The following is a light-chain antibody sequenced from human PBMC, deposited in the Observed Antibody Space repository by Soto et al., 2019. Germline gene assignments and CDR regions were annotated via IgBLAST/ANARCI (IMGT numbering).Light chain of an antibody. V-gene: IGKV1-39*01. Sequence: DIQVTQSPSSLSASVGDRVTISCRASQSISTYLNWYQHKPGKAPKLLIHAASSLRSGVPSRFSGSGSGTDFTLTISSLQPEDFATYYCQQSYSTPYTFGQGT. CDR2: AAS. CDR1: QSISTY. J-gene: IGKJ1*01. CDR3: QQSYSTPYT.